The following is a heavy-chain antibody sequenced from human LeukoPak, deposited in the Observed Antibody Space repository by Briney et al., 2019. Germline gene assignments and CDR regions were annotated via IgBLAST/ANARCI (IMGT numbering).Heavy chain of an antibody. CDR3: ARHFLLPYYFDY. V-gene: IGHV4-39*01. Sequence: PSETLSLTCTVSGGSISSSSYYWGWIRQPPGKGLEWIGSIYCSGSTYYNPSLKSRVTISVDTSKNQFSLKLSSVTAADTAVYYCARHFLLPYYFDYWGQGTLVTVSS. CDR2: IYCSGST. D-gene: IGHD2/OR15-2a*01. CDR1: GGSISSSSYY. J-gene: IGHJ4*02.